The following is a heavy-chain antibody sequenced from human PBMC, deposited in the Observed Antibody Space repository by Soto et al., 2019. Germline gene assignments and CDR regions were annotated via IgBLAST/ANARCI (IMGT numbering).Heavy chain of an antibody. V-gene: IGHV4-59*01. D-gene: IGHD5-18*01. CDR2: IYYSGST. CDR1: GGSISSYY. CDR3: ARDVAGGYSYGYGMDV. J-gene: IGHJ6*03. Sequence: SETLSLTCTVSGGSISSYYWSWIRQPPGKGLEWIGYIYYSGSTNYNPSLKSRVTISVDTSKNQFSLKLSSVTAADTAVYYCARDVAGGYSYGYGMDVWGKGTTVTVSS.